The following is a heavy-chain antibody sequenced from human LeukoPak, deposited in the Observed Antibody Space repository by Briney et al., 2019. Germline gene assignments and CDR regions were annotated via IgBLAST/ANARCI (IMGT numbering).Heavy chain of an antibody. J-gene: IGHJ5*02. CDR1: GYTFTSYD. D-gene: IGHD1-1*01. CDR3: ARVFAGNNWFDP. CDR2: MNPNSGNT. Sequence: ASVKVSCKASGYTFTSYDINWVRQATGQGLEWMGWMNPNSGNTGYAQKFQGRVTITRSTSISTAYMELSSLRSEDTAVYYCARVFAGNNWFDPWGQGTLVTVSS. V-gene: IGHV1-8*03.